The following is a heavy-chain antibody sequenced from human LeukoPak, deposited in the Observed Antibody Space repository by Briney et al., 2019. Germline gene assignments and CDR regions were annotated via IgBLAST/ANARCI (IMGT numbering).Heavy chain of an antibody. CDR1: GYNFTGNY. D-gene: IGHD2-15*01. V-gene: IGHV1-2*02. CDR2: INPKSGGT. CDR3: ARSPDCSSVSCYLDP. Sequence: ASVKVSCKASGYNFTGNYMHWVRQAPEQGLEWMGWINPKSGGTNYAQKFQGRVTMTRDTSISTVNMELSRLRSDDTAVYFCARSPDCSSVSCYLDPWGQGTLVTVSS. J-gene: IGHJ5*02.